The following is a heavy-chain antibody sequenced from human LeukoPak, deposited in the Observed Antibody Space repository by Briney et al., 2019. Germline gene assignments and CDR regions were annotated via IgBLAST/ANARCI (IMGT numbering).Heavy chain of an antibody. D-gene: IGHD6-19*01. V-gene: IGHV1-18*01. J-gene: IGHJ5*02. Sequence: ASVKVSCKASGYTFTNFGISWVRQAPGQGLEWMGWISAYNGNTNYAQEFQGRVTMTTDASTTTAYLELRSLRSDDTAVYYCARGGGLVPGTWFDPWGQGTLVTVSS. CDR3: ARGGGLVPGTWFDP. CDR2: ISAYNGNT. CDR1: GYTFTNFG.